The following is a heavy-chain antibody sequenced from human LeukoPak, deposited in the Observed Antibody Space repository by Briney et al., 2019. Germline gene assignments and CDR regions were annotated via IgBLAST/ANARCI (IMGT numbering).Heavy chain of an antibody. D-gene: IGHD3-22*01. CDR2: INHSGST. J-gene: IGHJ6*02. CDR3: ARGRIAKIVVVHSFHYGMDV. V-gene: IGHV4-34*01. Sequence: PSETLSLTCAVYGGSFSGYYWSWIRQPPGKGLEWIGEINHSGSTNYNPSLKSRVTISVDTSKNQFSLKLSSVTAADTAVCYCARGRIAKIVVVHSFHYGMDVWGQGTTVTVSS. CDR1: GGSFSGYY.